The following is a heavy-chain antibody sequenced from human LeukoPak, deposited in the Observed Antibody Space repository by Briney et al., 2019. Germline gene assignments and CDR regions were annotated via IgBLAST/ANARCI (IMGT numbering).Heavy chain of an antibody. D-gene: IGHD2-15*01. Sequence: PSQTLSLTCAVSGGSISSGGYSWSWIRQPPGKGLEWIGYIYHSGSTYYNPSLKSRVTISVDRSKNQFSLKLSSVTAADTAVYYCARGYCSGGGCYTIDYWGQGTLVTVSS. CDR3: ARGYCSGGGCYTIDY. J-gene: IGHJ4*02. CDR1: GGSISSGGYS. V-gene: IGHV4-30-2*01. CDR2: IYHSGST.